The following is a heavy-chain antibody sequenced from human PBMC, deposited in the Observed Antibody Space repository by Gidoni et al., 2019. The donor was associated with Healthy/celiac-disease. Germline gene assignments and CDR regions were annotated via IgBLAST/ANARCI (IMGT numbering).Heavy chain of an antibody. CDR3: TTETTVTTNYYYYGMDV. D-gene: IGHD4-17*01. J-gene: IGHJ6*02. CDR2: IKSKTDGGTT. Sequence: EVQLVASGGGLVKPGGSLSLSCAASGFTFSNAWISCVRQAPGKGLEWVGRIKSKTDGGTTDYAAPVKGRLTIARDESKNTLYLQMNSLKTEDTAVYYCTTETTVTTNYYYYGMDVWGQGTTVTVSS. CDR1: GFTFSNAW. V-gene: IGHV3-15*01.